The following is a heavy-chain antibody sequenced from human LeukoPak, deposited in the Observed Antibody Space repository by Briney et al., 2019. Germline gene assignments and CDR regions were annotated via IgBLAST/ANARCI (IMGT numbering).Heavy chain of an antibody. CDR3: APLAVRPTADY. Sequence: PGGSLRLSCAASGFTFSNFWMSWVRQAPGKGLEWVATIRQNGSQKYYVDSVKGRFTISRDNSKNTLYLQMNSLRPEDTAVYYCAPLAVRPTADYWGQGTLVTVSS. CDR1: GFTFSNFW. V-gene: IGHV3-7*01. CDR2: IRQNGSQK. D-gene: IGHD2-21*01. J-gene: IGHJ4*02.